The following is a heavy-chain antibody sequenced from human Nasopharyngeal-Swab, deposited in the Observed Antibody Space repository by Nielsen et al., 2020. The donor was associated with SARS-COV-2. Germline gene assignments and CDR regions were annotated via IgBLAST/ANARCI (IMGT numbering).Heavy chain of an antibody. D-gene: IGHD3-3*01. CDR2: ISYDGNIK. Sequence: GGSLRLSCAASGFTFSSYPMHWVRQAPGKGLDWVAVISYDGNIKYYTDSVKGRFTISRDSAKNSLYLQMNSLRAEDTAVYYCASGRFLEWGDYYYMDVWGKGTTVTVSS. J-gene: IGHJ6*03. CDR1: GFTFSSYP. V-gene: IGHV3-30-3*01. CDR3: ASGRFLEWGDYYYMDV.